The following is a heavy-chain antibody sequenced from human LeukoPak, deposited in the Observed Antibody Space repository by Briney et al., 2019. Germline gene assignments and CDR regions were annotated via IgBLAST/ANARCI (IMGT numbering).Heavy chain of an antibody. Sequence: GGSLRLSCAASGFTFSNYWMTWVRQAPGQGPEFLANIKPTGSETYYADPVKGRFTISRDNANDLLFLQMNSLRGEDTAVFYCGRFGYEAAVDLWGRGTLATVSS. CDR2: IKPTGSET. CDR1: GFTFSNYW. V-gene: IGHV3-7*01. D-gene: IGHD3-10*01. J-gene: IGHJ4*02. CDR3: GRFGYEAAVDL.